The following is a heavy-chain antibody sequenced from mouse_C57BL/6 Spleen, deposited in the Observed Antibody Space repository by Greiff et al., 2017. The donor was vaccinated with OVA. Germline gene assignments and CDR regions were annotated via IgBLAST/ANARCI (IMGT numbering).Heavy chain of an antibody. D-gene: IGHD1-1*01. CDR2: IDPSDSYT. CDR3: ARSGNDYGSSYWYFDV. Sequence: QVQLQQPGAELVKPGASVKLSCKASGYTFTSYWMQWVKQRPGQGLEWIGEIDPSDSYTNYNQKFKGKATLTVDTSSSTAYMQLSSLTSEDSAVYYCARSGNDYGSSYWYFDVWGTGTTVTVSS. J-gene: IGHJ1*03. CDR1: GYTFTSYW. V-gene: IGHV1-50*01.